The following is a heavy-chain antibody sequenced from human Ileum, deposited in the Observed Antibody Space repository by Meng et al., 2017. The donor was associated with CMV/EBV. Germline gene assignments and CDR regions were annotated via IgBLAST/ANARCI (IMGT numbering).Heavy chain of an antibody. J-gene: IGHJ4*02. CDR2: IWYDGSNK. V-gene: IGHV3-33*06. CDR1: GFTLSRYG. CDR3: AKDEGMGPTDY. D-gene: IGHD6-13*01. Sequence: SCAASGFTLSRYGMHWVRQAPGKGLEWVAVIWYDGSNKYYADSVKGRFTISRDNSKNTLYLQMNSLRAEDTAVYYCAKDEGMGPTDYWGQGTLVTVSS.